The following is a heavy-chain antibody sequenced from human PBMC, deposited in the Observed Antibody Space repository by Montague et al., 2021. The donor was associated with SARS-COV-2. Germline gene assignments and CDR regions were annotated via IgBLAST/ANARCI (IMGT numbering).Heavy chain of an antibody. CDR2: VNHSRSS. V-gene: IGHV4-34*01. J-gene: IGHJ4*02. CDR1: GVSFTDYY. Sequence: SETLSLTCAVYGVSFTDYYWSWIRQPPGKGLEWIGEVNHSRSSNNNPSLKSRVIISVDTSKNQFSLKLSSVTAADTAVYYCARRGSSVWGVGVSADLDYWGQGILVIVSS. CDR3: ARRGSSVWGVGVSADLDY. D-gene: IGHD3-10*01.